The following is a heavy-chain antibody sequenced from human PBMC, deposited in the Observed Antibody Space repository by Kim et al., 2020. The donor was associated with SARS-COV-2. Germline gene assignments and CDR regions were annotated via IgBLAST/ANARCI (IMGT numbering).Heavy chain of an antibody. CDR3: ANDFDYGGNSGC. Sequence: YYADSVKGRFTLSRDNAKHSLYLQMNSLRAEDTAVYYCANDFDYGGNSGCGGQGTLVTVSS. D-gene: IGHD4-17*01. V-gene: IGHV3-21*01. J-gene: IGHJ4*02.